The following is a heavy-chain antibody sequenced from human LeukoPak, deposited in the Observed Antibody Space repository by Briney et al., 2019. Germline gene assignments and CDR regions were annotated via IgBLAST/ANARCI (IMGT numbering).Heavy chain of an antibody. CDR1: GYSISSGYY. D-gene: IGHD4-11*01. CDR2: IYHSGST. CDR3: ARHYSNYVHFDY. Sequence: SETLSLTCAVSGYSISSGYYWGWIRQPPGKGLEWIGSIYHSGSTYYNPSLKSRVTMSVDTSKNQFSLKLSSVTAADTAVYYCARHYSNYVHFDYWGQGTLVTASS. J-gene: IGHJ4*02. V-gene: IGHV4-38-2*01.